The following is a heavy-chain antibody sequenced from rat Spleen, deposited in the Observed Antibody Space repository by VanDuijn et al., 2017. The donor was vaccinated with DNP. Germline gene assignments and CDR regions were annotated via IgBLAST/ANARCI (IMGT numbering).Heavy chain of an antibody. Sequence: EVQLVESGGGLVQPGRSLKLSCAASGFTFSNYGMAWVRQAPTKGLEWVASISTGGDTTYYPDSVKGRFTVSRDNAENTVCLQMNSLRSEDTATYYCARVQLGYYALDAWGQGTSVTVSS. D-gene: IGHD5-1*01. J-gene: IGHJ4*01. V-gene: IGHV5S13*01. CDR3: ARVQLGYYALDA. CDR1: GFTFSNYG. CDR2: ISTGGDTT.